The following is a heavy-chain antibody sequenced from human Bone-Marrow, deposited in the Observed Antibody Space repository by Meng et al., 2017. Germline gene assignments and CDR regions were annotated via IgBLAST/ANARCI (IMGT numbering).Heavy chain of an antibody. CDR3: ARDGTSWYFFDY. J-gene: IGHJ4*02. D-gene: IGHD1-7*01. CDR1: GDSVSSNSAT. Sequence: VQLQQSGPGLVKLSQPRSLTCAFSGDSVSSNSATWNWIRQSPSRGLEWLGRTYYRSRWYSDYAVSVQSRITINPDTSKNQFSLQLNSLTPEDSAVYYCARDGTSWYFFDYWGQGTLVTVSS. CDR2: TYYRSRWYS. V-gene: IGHV6-1*01.